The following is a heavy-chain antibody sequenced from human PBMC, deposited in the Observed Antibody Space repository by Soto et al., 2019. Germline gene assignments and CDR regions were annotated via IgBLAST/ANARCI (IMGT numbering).Heavy chain of an antibody. J-gene: IGHJ4*02. Sequence: QVQLVESGGGVVQPGRSLRLSCVASGFTFSSHGMHWVRQAPGKGLEWVAVIWNDGKKQYYADSVKGRFTISRDNSGNTVSLQMNSLRVDDTAVYYCAREKDGYNWGLDYWGQGTLVTVSS. CDR2: IWNDGKKQ. CDR3: AREKDGYNWGLDY. D-gene: IGHD5-12*01. CDR1: GFTFSSHG. V-gene: IGHV3-33*01.